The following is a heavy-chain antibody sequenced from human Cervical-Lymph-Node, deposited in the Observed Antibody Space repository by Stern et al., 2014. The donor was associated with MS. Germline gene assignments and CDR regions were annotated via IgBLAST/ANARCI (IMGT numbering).Heavy chain of an antibody. J-gene: IGHJ6*02. CDR2: IDSSVST. Sequence: VQLVQSGPGLVKPSQTLSLTYTVSGGSISSGGYFWSWVRQPAGKGLEWIGRIDSSVSTNYNPSLKSRVTLSVDTSQNQFSLKLSSVTAADTAVYYCARGVDGDYYFNYGMDVWGQGTTVTVSS. CDR3: ARGVDGDYYFNYGMDV. V-gene: IGHV4-61*02. D-gene: IGHD4-17*01. CDR1: GGSISSGGYF.